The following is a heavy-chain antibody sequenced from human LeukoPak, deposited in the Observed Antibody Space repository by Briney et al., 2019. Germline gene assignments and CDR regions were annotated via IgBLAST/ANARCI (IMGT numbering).Heavy chain of an antibody. V-gene: IGHV4-61*01. CDR2: IFYSVNT. CDR3: ARFPYCGGDCYFFNDY. D-gene: IGHD2-21*02. Sequence: SETLSLTCTVSGGSVSSGSYYWSWIRQPPGKGLEWIGYIFYSVNTNYNPSLKSRVTISVDTSNNQFSLKLTSVTAADTAVYYCARFPYCGGDCYFFNDYWGQGTLVTVSS. CDR1: GGSVSSGSYY. J-gene: IGHJ4*02.